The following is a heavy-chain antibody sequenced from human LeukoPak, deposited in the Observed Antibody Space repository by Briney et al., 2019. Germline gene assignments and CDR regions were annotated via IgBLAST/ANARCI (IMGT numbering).Heavy chain of an antibody. D-gene: IGHD2-2*01. V-gene: IGHV3-21*01. Sequence: GGSLRLSCAASGFTFSSYSMNWVRQAPGKGLEWVSSISSSSSYIYYADSVKGRFTISRDNAKNSLYLQMNSLRAEDTAAYYCARDVLGYCSSTSCYDPFPFDYWGQGTLVTVSS. CDR3: ARDVLGYCSSTSCYDPFPFDY. CDR2: ISSSSSYI. CDR1: GFTFSSYS. J-gene: IGHJ4*02.